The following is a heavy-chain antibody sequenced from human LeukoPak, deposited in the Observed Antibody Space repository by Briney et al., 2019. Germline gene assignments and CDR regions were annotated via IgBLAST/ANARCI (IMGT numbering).Heavy chain of an antibody. Sequence: GASVKVSCKVSGYTLTELSMHWVRQAPGKGLEWMGGFDPEDGETIYAQKFQGRVTMTEDTSTDTAYMELSSLRSEDTAVYYCAVGYSYAPNTDYWGQGTLVTVSS. V-gene: IGHV1-24*01. CDR3: AVGYSYAPNTDY. J-gene: IGHJ4*02. CDR2: FDPEDGET. CDR1: GYTLTELS. D-gene: IGHD5-18*01.